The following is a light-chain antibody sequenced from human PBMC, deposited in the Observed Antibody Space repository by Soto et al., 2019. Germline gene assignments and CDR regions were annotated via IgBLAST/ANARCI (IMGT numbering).Light chain of an antibody. CDR1: EEVRSW. J-gene: IGKJ3*01. CDR2: KSS. Sequence: DVQMTQSPLTLSASVGDRVTITCRASEEVRSWLAWYQQKPGKAPKLLIYKSSTLESGVPSRFSGYESGTDFTLTISSLQPEDVATYYCQQYNIYPLSFGPGTKVEVK. V-gene: IGKV1-5*03. CDR3: QQYNIYPLS.